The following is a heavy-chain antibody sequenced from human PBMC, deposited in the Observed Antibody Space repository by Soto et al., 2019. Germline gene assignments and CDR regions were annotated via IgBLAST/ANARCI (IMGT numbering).Heavy chain of an antibody. CDR3: ARREIQGPIDY. CDR1: GYSISSSNW. V-gene: IGHV4-28*01. D-gene: IGHD1-26*01. J-gene: IGHJ4*02. Sequence: QVXLQXXXPXLVXXXXTLSLTCAVSGYSISSSNWWGWIRQPPGKGLEWIGYIYYSGTTYYNPSLKSRVTMSVDTSKNQFSLKLTSVTAVDTAVYYCARREIQGPIDYWGQGTLVTVSS. CDR2: IYYSGTT.